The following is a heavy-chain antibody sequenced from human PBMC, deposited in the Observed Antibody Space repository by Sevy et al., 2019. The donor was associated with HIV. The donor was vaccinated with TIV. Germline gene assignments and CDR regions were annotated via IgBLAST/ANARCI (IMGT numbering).Heavy chain of an antibody. CDR1: GDSVSSNSAA. CDR2: TYYRSKWYN. Sequence: SQTLSLTCAISGDSVSSNSAAWNWIRQSPSRGLEWLGRTYYRSKWYNDYAVSVKSRITINPDTSKNQFSLQLNSVTPEDTAVYYCAREMETERLRPVTTFDYWGQGTLVTVSS. D-gene: IGHD1-1*01. CDR3: AREMETERLRPVTTFDY. V-gene: IGHV6-1*01. J-gene: IGHJ4*02.